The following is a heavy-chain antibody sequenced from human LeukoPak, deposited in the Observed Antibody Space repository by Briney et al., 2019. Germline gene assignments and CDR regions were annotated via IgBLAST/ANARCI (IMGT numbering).Heavy chain of an antibody. CDR2: INSDGSYR. Sequence: PGGSLRLSCAVSGFTFRSYWMHWVRQVPGKGLVWVSRINSDGSYRNYADSVKGRFTISRDNSKNTLYLQMNSLRAEDTAVYYCAKDVSRILTGARNYFDSWGQGTLVTVSS. CDR1: GFTFRSYW. J-gene: IGHJ4*02. D-gene: IGHD3-9*01. V-gene: IGHV3-74*01. CDR3: AKDVSRILTGARNYFDS.